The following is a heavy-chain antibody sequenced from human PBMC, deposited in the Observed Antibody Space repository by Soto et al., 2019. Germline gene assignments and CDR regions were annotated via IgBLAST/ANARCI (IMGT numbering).Heavy chain of an antibody. J-gene: IGHJ4*02. CDR2: ISGSGGST. CDR3: AFNYYDSSGYHTFDY. CDR1: GFTFSSYA. D-gene: IGHD3-22*01. V-gene: IGHV3-23*01. Sequence: GGSMRLSCAASGFTFSSYAMSWVRQAPGKGLEWVSAISGSGGSTYYADSVKGRFTISRDNSKNTLYLQMNSLRAEDTAVYYCAFNYYDSSGYHTFDYWGQGTLVTVS.